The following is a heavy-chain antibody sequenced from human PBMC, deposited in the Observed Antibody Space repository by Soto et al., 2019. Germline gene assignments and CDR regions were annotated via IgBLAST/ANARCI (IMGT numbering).Heavy chain of an antibody. CDR2: IHGSGTT. J-gene: IGHJ5*02. D-gene: IGHD3-16*01. V-gene: IGHV4-4*07. CDR3: AKEGSGGSNWFDP. Sequence: SETLSLTCTVSDGSINNYYWIWIRQPAGKGLEWIGRIHGSGTTNYNPSLKSRVSMSVDKSKNQLSLKLFSVTAADTAVYYCAKEGSGGSNWFDPWGPGTLVTVSS. CDR1: DGSINNYY.